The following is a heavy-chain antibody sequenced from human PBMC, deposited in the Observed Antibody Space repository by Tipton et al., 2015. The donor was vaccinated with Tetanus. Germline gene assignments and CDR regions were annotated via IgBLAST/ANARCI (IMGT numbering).Heavy chain of an antibody. CDR3: ARDPLGDETIFYY. CDR2: TYYRSKWNN. D-gene: IGHD3-10*01. V-gene: IGHV6-1*01. Sequence: GLVKPSQTLSLTCAISGDSVSSNSAAWNWIRQSPSRGLEWLGRTYYRSKWNNEYAVSVKSRLTINPDTSKNQFSLQLNSVTPDDTAVYYCARDPLGDETIFYYWGQGTLFTVSS. CDR1: GDSVSSNSAA. J-gene: IGHJ4*02.